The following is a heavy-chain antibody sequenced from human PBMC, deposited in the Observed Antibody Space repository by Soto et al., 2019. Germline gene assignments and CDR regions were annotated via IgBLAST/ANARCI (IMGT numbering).Heavy chain of an antibody. Sequence: QVHLVQSGGEVKKPGASVIVSCKTSGYNLSTYTINWVRQAPGHGLEWIGWISAKNGNTDYPRKFQGRVTVTMDPSTTTSYMEVRNLSSDDTGRYFLASGYFQHFFEFWGPGTLVTVSS. CDR2: ISAKNGNT. V-gene: IGHV1-18*04. CDR3: ASGYFQHFFEF. CDR1: GYNLSTYT. J-gene: IGHJ4*01. D-gene: IGHD3-22*01.